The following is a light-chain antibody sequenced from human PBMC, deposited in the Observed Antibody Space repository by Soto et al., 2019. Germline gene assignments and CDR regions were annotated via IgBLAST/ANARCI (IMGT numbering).Light chain of an antibody. V-gene: IGKV1-5*01. Sequence: DIQMSQSPSTLSASVGDRVTITCRASENIDKWLAWYQQKPGRAPKLLIYDASTLESGVPSRFSGSGSGTEFTLTISSLQPEDFATYYCNQFNILFTFGQGTKLEI. CDR1: ENIDKW. CDR2: DAS. J-gene: IGKJ2*01. CDR3: NQFNILFT.